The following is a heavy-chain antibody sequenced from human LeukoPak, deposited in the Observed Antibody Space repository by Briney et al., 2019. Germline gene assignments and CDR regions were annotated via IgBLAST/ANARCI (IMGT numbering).Heavy chain of an antibody. J-gene: IGHJ3*02. Sequence: GGSLRLSCAASGFTFSSYSMNWVRQAPGKGLEWVSYIRSSSSTIYYADSVKGRFTISRDNAKNSLYLQMNSLRAEDTAVYYCASAHDAFDIWGQGTMVTVSS. CDR3: ASAHDAFDI. CDR2: IRSSSSTI. V-gene: IGHV3-48*04. CDR1: GFTFSSYS.